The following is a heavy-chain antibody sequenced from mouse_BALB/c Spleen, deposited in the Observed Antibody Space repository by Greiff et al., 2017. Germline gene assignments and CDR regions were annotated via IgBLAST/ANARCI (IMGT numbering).Heavy chain of an antibody. Sequence: VQLQESGAELVRPGSSVKISCKASGYAFSSYWMNWVKQRPGQGLEWIGQIYPGDGDTNYNGKFKGKATLTAYKSSSTAYMQLSSLTSEDSAVYFCARPPITTVVDYYAMDYWGQGTSVTVSS. D-gene: IGHD1-1*01. J-gene: IGHJ4*01. V-gene: IGHV1-80*01. CDR2: IYPGDGDT. CDR1: GYAFSSYW. CDR3: ARPPITTVVDYYAMDY.